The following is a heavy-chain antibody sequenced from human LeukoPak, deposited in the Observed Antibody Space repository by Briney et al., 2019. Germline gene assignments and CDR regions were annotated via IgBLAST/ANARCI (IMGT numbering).Heavy chain of an antibody. CDR3: ARDRGITMVRGVIRPIDY. Sequence: ASVKVSCKASGYTFISYRISWVRQAPGRGPEWMGWISAYNGNTNYAQKLQGRVTMTTDTSTSTAYMELRSLRSDDTAVYYCARDRGITMVRGVIRPIDYWGQGTLVTVSS. CDR1: GYTFISYR. D-gene: IGHD3-10*01. CDR2: ISAYNGNT. V-gene: IGHV1-18*01. J-gene: IGHJ4*02.